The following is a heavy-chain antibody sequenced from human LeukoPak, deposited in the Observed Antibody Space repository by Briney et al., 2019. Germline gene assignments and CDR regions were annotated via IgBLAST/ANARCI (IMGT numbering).Heavy chain of an antibody. CDR1: GFTFSDYY. J-gene: IGHJ6*03. CDR2: ISSSGSTI. V-gene: IGHV3-11*04. Sequence: GGSLRLSCAASGFTFSDYYMSWIRQAPGKGLEWVSYISSSGSTIYYADSVKGRFTISRDNAKNSLYLQMNSLRAEDTAVYYCASTARLGYCSGGSCSRGGTPMDVWGKGTTVTISS. D-gene: IGHD2-15*01. CDR3: ASTARLGYCSGGSCSRGGTPMDV.